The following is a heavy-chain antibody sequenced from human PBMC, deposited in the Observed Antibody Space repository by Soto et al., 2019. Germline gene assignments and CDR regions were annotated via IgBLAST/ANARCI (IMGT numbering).Heavy chain of an antibody. J-gene: IGHJ4*02. CDR1: GYTFTSYG. V-gene: IGHV1-18*01. CDR3: GRDRYSTSWYSDY. Sequence: QVQLVQSGAEVKKPGASVKVSCKASGYTFTSYGICWMRQAPGQGLEWMGWISGYNGNTNYAQKFQGRVTMTTDTSTSTAYMELRSLRSNDTAVYYCGRDRYSTSWYSDYWGQGTLVTVSS. D-gene: IGHD6-13*01. CDR2: ISGYNGNT.